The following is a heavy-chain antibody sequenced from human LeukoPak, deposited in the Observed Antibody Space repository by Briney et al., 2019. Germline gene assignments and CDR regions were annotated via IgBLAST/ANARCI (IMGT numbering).Heavy chain of an antibody. D-gene: IGHD3-10*01. CDR3: ARRNRERWFGELFVYMDV. V-gene: IGHV3-7*01. J-gene: IGHJ6*03. Sequence: GGSLRLSCAASGFTFSSYVMHWVRQAPGKGLELVANIKQDGSEKYYVDSVKGRFTISRDNAKNSLYLQMNSLRAEDTAVYYCARRNRERWFGELFVYMDVWGKGTTVTVSS. CDR1: GFTFSSYV. CDR2: IKQDGSEK.